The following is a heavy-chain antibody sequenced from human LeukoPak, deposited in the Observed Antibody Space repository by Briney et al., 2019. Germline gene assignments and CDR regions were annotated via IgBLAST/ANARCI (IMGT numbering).Heavy chain of an antibody. Sequence: GASVKVSCKASGYTFTSHGISWVRQAPGQGLEWMGWISAYNGNTNYAQKRQGRVTMTTDTSTSTAYMELRSLRSDDTAVYYCARAYSVSTATMDFDYWGQGTVVTVSS. CDR3: ARAYSVSTATMDFDY. V-gene: IGHV1-18*01. CDR1: GYTFTSHG. D-gene: IGHD2-2*01. CDR2: ISAYNGNT. J-gene: IGHJ4*02.